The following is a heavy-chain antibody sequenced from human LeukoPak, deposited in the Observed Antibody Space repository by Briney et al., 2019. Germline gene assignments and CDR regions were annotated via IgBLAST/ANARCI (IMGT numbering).Heavy chain of an antibody. J-gene: IGHJ4*02. D-gene: IGHD6-13*01. CDR2: IYSGGST. CDR1: GFTVSSNY. Sequence: GGSLRLSCAASGFTVSSNYMSWVRQAPGKGLEWVSVIYSGGSTYYADSVKGRFTISRDNSKNTLYLQMNSLRAEDTAVYYCARGSGYSNNYYFDYWGQGTLVTVSS. V-gene: IGHV3-66*01. CDR3: ARGSGYSNNYYFDY.